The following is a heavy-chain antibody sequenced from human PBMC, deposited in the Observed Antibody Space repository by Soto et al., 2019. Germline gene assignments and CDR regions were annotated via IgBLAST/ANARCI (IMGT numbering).Heavy chain of an antibody. CDR1: GGSFSGFY. Sequence: QVQLQQWGAGLLKPSETLSLTCALYGGSFSGFYWSWIRQPPGKGLEWIGEVSHNGSTNYNASLKSRVTISLDTHKNQFYLKLSSVTAADTAIYYCARAGGWNNYFGLDIWGQGTTVTVSS. J-gene: IGHJ6*02. CDR2: VSHNGST. V-gene: IGHV4-34*01. D-gene: IGHD1-1*01. CDR3: ARAGGWNNYFGLDI.